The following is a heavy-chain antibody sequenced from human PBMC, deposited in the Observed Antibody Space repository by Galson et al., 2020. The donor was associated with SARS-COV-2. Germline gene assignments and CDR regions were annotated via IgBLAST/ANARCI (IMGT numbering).Heavy chain of an antibody. V-gene: IGHV3-30-3*01. CDR3: ARDPDILTGYYGAFDI. D-gene: IGHD3-9*01. CDR2: ISYDGSNK. Sequence: GEYLKISCAASGFTFSSYAMHWVRQAPGKGLEWVADISYDGSNKYYADSVKGRFTISRDNSKNTLYLQMNSLRAEDTAVYYCARDPDILTGYYGAFDIWGQGTMVTVSS. CDR1: GFTFSSYA. J-gene: IGHJ3*02.